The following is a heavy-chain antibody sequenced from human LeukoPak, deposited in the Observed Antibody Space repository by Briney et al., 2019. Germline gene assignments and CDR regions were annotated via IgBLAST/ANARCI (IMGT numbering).Heavy chain of an antibody. V-gene: IGHV6-1*01. CDR2: IYYRSKWYN. Sequence: SQTLSLTCAISGDSVSSSSAAWNWSTLSPSRGLEWLGRIYYRSKWYNDYAVVVRSRITINPDTSKNQFSLQLNSVTPEDTAVYYCARSDGYIDYWGQGTLVTVSS. CDR3: ARSDGYIDY. J-gene: IGHJ4*02. CDR1: GDSVSSSSAA. D-gene: IGHD2-21*02.